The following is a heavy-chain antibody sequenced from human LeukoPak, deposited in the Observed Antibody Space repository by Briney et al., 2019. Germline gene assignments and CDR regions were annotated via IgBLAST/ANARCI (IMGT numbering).Heavy chain of an antibody. Sequence: GGSLRLSCAASGFIFRTYWMYWVRQAPGKGLEWVANIKQDGSGKYYVDSVKGRFTISRDNAKNSLYQQMNSLTAEDTAVYYCTRDPDEIVGANFQYWGQGTLVTVSS. V-gene: IGHV3-7*01. J-gene: IGHJ4*02. CDR2: IKQDGSGK. CDR3: TRDPDEIVGANFQY. D-gene: IGHD1-26*01. CDR1: GFIFRTYW.